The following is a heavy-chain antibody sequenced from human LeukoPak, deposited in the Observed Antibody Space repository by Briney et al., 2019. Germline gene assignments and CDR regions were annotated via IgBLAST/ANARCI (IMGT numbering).Heavy chain of an antibody. CDR2: ISAYNGNT. Sequence: ASVKVSCEASGYTFTSYGISWVRQAPGQGLEWMGWISAYNGNTNYAQKLQGRVTMTTDTSTSTAYMELRSLRSDDTAVYYCARESGSYYYYYYMDVWGEGTTVTVSS. D-gene: IGHD1-26*01. V-gene: IGHV1-18*01. J-gene: IGHJ6*03. CDR1: GYTFTSYG. CDR3: ARESGSYYYYYYMDV.